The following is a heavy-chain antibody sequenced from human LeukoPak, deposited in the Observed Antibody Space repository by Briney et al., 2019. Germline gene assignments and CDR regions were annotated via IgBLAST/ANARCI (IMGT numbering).Heavy chain of an antibody. D-gene: IGHD1-14*01. CDR2: IWYDGSNK. CDR3: AKDLKTPSELLDY. CDR1: GFTFSSYG. Sequence: QPGRSLRLSCAASGFTFSSYGMHWVRQAPGKGLEWVAVIWYDGSNKYYADSVKGRFTISRDNSKNTLYLQMNSLRAEDTAVYYCAKDLKTPSELLDYWGQGTLVTVSS. J-gene: IGHJ4*02. V-gene: IGHV3-33*06.